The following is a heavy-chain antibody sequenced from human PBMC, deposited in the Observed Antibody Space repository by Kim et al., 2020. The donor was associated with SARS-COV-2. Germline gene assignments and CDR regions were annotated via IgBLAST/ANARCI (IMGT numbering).Heavy chain of an antibody. J-gene: IGHJ6*02. CDR2: INSDGSST. V-gene: IGHV3-74*01. CDR3: ARDRSPVRFLEWFNLYGMDV. D-gene: IGHD3-3*01. CDR1: GFTFSSYW. Sequence: GGSLRLSCAASGFTFSSYWMHWVRQAPGKGLVWVSRINSDGSSTSYADSVKGRFTISRDNAKNTLYLQMNSLRAEDTAVYYCARDRSPVRFLEWFNLYGMDVWGQGTTVTVSS.